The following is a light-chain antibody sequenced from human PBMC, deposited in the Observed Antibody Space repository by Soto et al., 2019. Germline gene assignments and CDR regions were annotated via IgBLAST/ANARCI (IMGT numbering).Light chain of an antibody. V-gene: IGKV1-5*01. CDR2: DAS. CDR1: QSISSW. J-gene: IGKJ1*01. Sequence: DLQMTQSPSTLSASVGDRVTITCRASQSISSWLAWYQQKPGKAPKLLIYDASSLESGVPSRFRGSGSGTEFTLTISSLQPDDVATYYFQQYNSYSRTFGQGTKVEI. CDR3: QQYNSYSRT.